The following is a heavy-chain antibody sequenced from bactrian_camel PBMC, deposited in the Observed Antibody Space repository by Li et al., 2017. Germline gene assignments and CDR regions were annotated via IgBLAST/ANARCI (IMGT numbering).Heavy chain of an antibody. D-gene: IGHD3*01. J-gene: IGHJ4*01. CDR3: AADPAEETSGEWRFIRQNYY. CDR1: GYTHSSYC. V-gene: IGHV3S53*01. Sequence: HVQLVESGGGSVAVGGSLRLSCAASGYTHSSYCMGWFRQAPGKEREPVATIDSGYSTTYANSVKGRFTISKDNAKNTVSLEMTSLTPEDTAVYYCAADPAEETSGEWRFIRQNYYFGQGTQVTVS. CDR2: IDSGYST.